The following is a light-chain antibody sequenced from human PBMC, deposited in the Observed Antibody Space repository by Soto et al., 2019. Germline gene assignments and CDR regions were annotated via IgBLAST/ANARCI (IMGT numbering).Light chain of an antibody. CDR1: QSLRNY. Sequence: ENVLTQSPANLSLSPGDTATLSCRATQSLRNYLAWYQQKLGQAPRLLIYDASKRATGIPARFSGSGSGTDFTLTISSLEPEDFAVYFCQQRSDWPPTFGQGTRLEIK. V-gene: IGKV3-11*01. CDR2: DAS. CDR3: QQRSDWPPT. J-gene: IGKJ5*01.